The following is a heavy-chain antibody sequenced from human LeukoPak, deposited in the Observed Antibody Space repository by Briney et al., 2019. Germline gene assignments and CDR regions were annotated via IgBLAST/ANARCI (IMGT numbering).Heavy chain of an antibody. J-gene: IGHJ6*02. CDR1: GYPFTNYG. V-gene: IGHV1-18*01. CDR3: VRDRGEWIDQYYGMDV. CDR2: ISGYNGNT. D-gene: IGHD3-10*01. Sequence: GASAKVSCKASGYPFTNYGTSWVRQAPGQGLEWMGWISGYNGNTNSAQKVQGRVTMTTDTSTSTAYMELRSLRSDDTAVYYCVRDRGEWIDQYYGMDVWGQGTAVTVSS.